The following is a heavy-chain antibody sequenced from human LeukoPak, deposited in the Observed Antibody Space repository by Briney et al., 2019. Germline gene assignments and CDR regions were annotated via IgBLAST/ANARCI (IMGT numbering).Heavy chain of an antibody. CDR1: GYTFTSYY. D-gene: IGHD6-13*01. Sequence: ASVKVSCKASGYTFTSYYMHWVRQAPGQGLEWMGIINPSGGSTSYAQKFQGRVTMTRDMSTSTVFMELSSLRSEDTAVYYCAREAAAGRNWFDPWGQGTLVTVSS. CDR3: AREAAAGRNWFDP. CDR2: INPSGGST. V-gene: IGHV1-46*01. J-gene: IGHJ5*02.